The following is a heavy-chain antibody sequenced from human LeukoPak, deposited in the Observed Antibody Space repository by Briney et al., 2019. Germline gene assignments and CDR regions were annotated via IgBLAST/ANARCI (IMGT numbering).Heavy chain of an antibody. CDR1: GGTFSSYA. CDR2: IIPILGIA. J-gene: IGHJ3*02. D-gene: IGHD2-21*02. Sequence: SVKVSCKASGGTFSSYAISWVRQAPGQGLEWMGRIIPILGIANYAQKFQGRVTITADKSTSTAYMELSSLRSEDTAVYYCASCGGDCYSDAFDIWGQGTMVTVSS. V-gene: IGHV1-69*04. CDR3: ASCGGDCYSDAFDI.